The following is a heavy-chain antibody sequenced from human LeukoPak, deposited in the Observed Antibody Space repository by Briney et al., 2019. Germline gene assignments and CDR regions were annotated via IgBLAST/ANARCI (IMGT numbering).Heavy chain of an antibody. CDR2: INPYNGNT. CDR3: ARPDSGGYFFFDS. V-gene: IGHV1-18*01. D-gene: IGHD3-22*01. J-gene: IGHJ4*02. CDR1: GYTFNYYG. Sequence: ASVTVSCKTSGYTFNYYGITWVRQAPGQGLEWMAWINPYNGNTNYAQSLQGRATVTTDTSTSTAYMELRSLRSDDTAIYYCARPDSGGYFFFDSWGQGTQVTVSS.